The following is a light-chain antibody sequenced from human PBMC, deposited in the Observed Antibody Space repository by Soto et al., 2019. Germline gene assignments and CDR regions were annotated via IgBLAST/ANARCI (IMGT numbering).Light chain of an antibody. CDR1: QSVRSSF. J-gene: IGKJ2*01. Sequence: EIVMTQSPGTLSLSPGERATLSCRASQSVRSSFFAWYQQTPGQAPRLLIYDVSVRATGIPDRFSGSGSGTDFTLTINRLEPEDFAVYYCQQYENSPMYTFGQGTKLEIK. CDR3: QQYENSPMYT. V-gene: IGKV3-20*01. CDR2: DVS.